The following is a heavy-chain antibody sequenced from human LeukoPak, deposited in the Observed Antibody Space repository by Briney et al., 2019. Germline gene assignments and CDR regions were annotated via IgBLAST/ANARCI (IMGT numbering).Heavy chain of an antibody. CDR2: INHSGST. J-gene: IGHJ4*02. CDR1: GGSFSGYY. D-gene: IGHD3-22*01. Sequence: SETLSLTCAVYGGSFSGYYWSWIRQPPGKGLEWIGEINHSGSTNYNPSLKSRVTISVDTSKNQFSLKLSSVTAADTAVYYCARGIPDYYDSSGYYGYDCWGQGTLVTVSS. V-gene: IGHV4-34*01. CDR3: ARGIPDYYDSSGYYGYDC.